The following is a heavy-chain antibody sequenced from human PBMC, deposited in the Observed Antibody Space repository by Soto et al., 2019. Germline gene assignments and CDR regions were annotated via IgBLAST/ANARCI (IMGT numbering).Heavy chain of an antibody. CDR2: IDPSDSYT. V-gene: IGHV5-10-1*01. Sequence: GESLKISCKGSGYSFTSYWISWVRQMPGKGLEWMGRIDPSDSYTNYSPSFQGHVTISADKSISTAYLQWSSLKASDTAMYYCARHSPTYCSGRSCYSTPWPYDAFDIWGRGTMGTISS. J-gene: IGHJ3*02. CDR1: GYSFTSYW. D-gene: IGHD2-15*01. CDR3: ARHSPTYCSGRSCYSTPWPYDAFDI.